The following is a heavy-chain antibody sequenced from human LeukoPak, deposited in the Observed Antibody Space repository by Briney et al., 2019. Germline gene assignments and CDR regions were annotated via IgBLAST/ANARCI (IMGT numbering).Heavy chain of an antibody. Sequence: GGSLRLSCAASGFTFSSYSMNWVRQAPGKGLEWVSSISSSSSYIYYADSVKGRFTISRDNAKNSLYLQMNSLRAEDTTVYYCARERLALYYYYGMDVWGKGTTVTVSS. CDR1: GFTFSSYS. CDR2: ISSSSSYI. J-gene: IGHJ6*04. CDR3: ARERLALYYYYGMDV. V-gene: IGHV3-21*03. D-gene: IGHD6-19*01.